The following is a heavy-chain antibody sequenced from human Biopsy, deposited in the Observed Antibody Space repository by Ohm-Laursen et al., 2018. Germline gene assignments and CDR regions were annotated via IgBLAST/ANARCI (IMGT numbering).Heavy chain of an antibody. J-gene: IGHJ4*01. Sequence: SETLSLTWAVSGGSISGYYWSWIRQPPGKGLEWIGEINHRGYTDYNASLKGRVSISVDTSKNQLSLNLTSVNAADTAVFYCARSGQWARYYFDYWGHGTLVTVSP. CDR1: GGSISGYY. D-gene: IGHD6-19*01. CDR2: INHRGYT. V-gene: IGHV4-34*01. CDR3: ARSGQWARYYFDY.